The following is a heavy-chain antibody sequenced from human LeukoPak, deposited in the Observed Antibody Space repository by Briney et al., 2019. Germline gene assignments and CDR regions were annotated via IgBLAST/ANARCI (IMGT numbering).Heavy chain of an antibody. CDR1: GFTFSSYA. D-gene: IGHD4-11*01. J-gene: IGHJ6*02. CDR3: ARTLYTVYYYYGMDV. V-gene: IGHV3-30-3*01. Sequence: SGGSLRLSCAASGFTFSSYAMHWVRQAPGKGLEWVAVISYDGSNKYYADSVKGRFTISRDNSKNTLYLQMNSLRAEDTAVYYCARTLYTVYYYYGMDVWGQGTTVTVSS. CDR2: ISYDGSNK.